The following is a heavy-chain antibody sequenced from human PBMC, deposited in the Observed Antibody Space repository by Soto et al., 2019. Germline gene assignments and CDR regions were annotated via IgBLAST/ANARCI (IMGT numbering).Heavy chain of an antibody. V-gene: IGHV4-39*01. CDR1: GGSMSSSSHY. J-gene: IGHJ6*02. CDR3: ARQSEYYYASGRAAPLYGMDV. CDR2: VYYSGST. D-gene: IGHD3-10*01. Sequence: SETLSLTCTVSGGSMSSSSHYGGWIRQPPGKGLEWIGSVYYSGSTYYNPSLKSRVTISVDTSKNQFSLKLSSVTAADTAVYFCARQSEYYYASGRAAPLYGMDVWGQGTTVT.